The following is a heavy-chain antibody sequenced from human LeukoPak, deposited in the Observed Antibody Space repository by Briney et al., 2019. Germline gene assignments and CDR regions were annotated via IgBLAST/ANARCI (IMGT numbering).Heavy chain of an antibody. V-gene: IGHV4-39*01. CDR3: AMSDYVWGSYRDRRSYYFDY. J-gene: IGHJ4*02. D-gene: IGHD3-16*02. CDR2: IYYSGST. CDR1: GGSLSSSSYY. Sequence: SETLSLTCTVSGGSLSSSSYYWGWLRQPPGKGLEWIGSIYYSGSTYYNPSLKSRVTISVDTSKNQFSLKLSSVTAADTAVYYCAMSDYVWGSYRDRRSYYFDYWGQGTLVTVSS.